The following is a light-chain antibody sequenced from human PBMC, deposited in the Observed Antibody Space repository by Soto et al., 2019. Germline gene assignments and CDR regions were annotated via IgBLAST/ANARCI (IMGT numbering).Light chain of an antibody. CDR2: EVS. CDR3: SSYTTTSTMI. J-gene: IGLJ2*01. Sequence: HSVLTQPASVSGSPAQSITISCTGTSSDVGVYNYVSWYQQHPGKVPKLMIYEVSNRPSGISIRFSASKSGNTASLNISGLKAEDEATYYCSSYTTTSTMIFGGGTKLTVL. V-gene: IGLV2-14*01. CDR1: SSDVGVYNY.